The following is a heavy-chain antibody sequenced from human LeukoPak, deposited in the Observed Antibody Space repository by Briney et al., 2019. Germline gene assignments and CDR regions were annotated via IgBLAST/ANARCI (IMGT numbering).Heavy chain of an antibody. CDR3: AREGMVRGVIIGAYYYYTDV. J-gene: IGHJ6*03. CDR2: ISWDGGTT. CDR1: GFTFDDYA. V-gene: IGHV3-43D*03. Sequence: GGSLRLSCAASGFTFDDYAMYWVRQTPGKGLEWVSLISWDGGTTYYADSVKGRFTISRDNSKNSLYLQMNSLKTEDTALYYCAREGMVRGVIIGAYYYYTDVWGKGTTVTVSS. D-gene: IGHD3-10*01.